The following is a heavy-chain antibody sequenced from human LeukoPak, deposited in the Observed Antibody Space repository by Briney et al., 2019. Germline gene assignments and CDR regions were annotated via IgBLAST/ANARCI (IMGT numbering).Heavy chain of an antibody. J-gene: IGHJ5*02. Sequence: SETLSLTCTVSGGSISSSSYYWGWIRQPPGKGLEWIGTIYYSGSTYYTPSRKSRVTISVDTSKNQFSLKLSSVTAADTAVYYCAAPDIAVAGTWGQGTLVTVSS. V-gene: IGHV4-39*07. CDR3: AAPDIAVAGT. CDR1: GGSISSSSYY. D-gene: IGHD6-19*01. CDR2: IYYSGST.